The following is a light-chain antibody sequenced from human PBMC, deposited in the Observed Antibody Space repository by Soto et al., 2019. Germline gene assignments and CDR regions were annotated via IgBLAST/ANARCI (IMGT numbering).Light chain of an antibody. CDR2: DVS. CDR3: SSFTSSTTYV. J-gene: IGLJ1*01. Sequence: QSALTQPASLSGSPGQSITISCTGTSSDVGAYNYVSWYQQHPGKASKLMIYDVSSRPSGVSNRFSGSKSGYTASLTISGLQAEDEADYYCSSFTSSTTYVFGTGTKLTVL. V-gene: IGLV2-14*01. CDR1: SSDVGAYNY.